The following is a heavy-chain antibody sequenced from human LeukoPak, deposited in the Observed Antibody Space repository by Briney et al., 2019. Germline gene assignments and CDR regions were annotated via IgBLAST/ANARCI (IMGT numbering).Heavy chain of an antibody. V-gene: IGHV3-15*01. CDR2: IKSKTDGGTT. CDR1: GFTFSNAW. J-gene: IGHJ4*02. D-gene: IGHD3-22*01. Sequence: KPGGSLRLSCAASGFTFSNAWMSWVRQASGKGLEWVGRIKSKTDGGTTDYAAPVKGRFTISRDDSKNTLYLQMDSLKTEDTAVYYCTTEYSDHSSGYYLDWGQGTLVTVSS. CDR3: TTEYSDHSSGYYLD.